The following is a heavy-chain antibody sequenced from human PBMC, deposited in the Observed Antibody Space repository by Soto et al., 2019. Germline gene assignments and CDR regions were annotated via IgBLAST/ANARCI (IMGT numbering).Heavy chain of an antibody. V-gene: IGHV4-59*01. CDR2: ISDSGNS. D-gene: IGHD3-9*01. Sequence: PSETLSLTCTVCGGASMSHFYWSWIPQPPGKALEWLGYISDSGNSNYNPSLKSRVTMPVDKSRSQFYLDLSSVTAADTAVYFCAAPYYAILTGHFAFVSWGHGTMVTVS. J-gene: IGHJ3*01. CDR3: AAPYYAILTGHFAFVS. CDR1: GGASMSHFY.